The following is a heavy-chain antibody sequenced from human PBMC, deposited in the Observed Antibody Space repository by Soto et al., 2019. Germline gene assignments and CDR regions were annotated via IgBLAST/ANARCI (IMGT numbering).Heavy chain of an antibody. J-gene: IGHJ3*02. V-gene: IGHV3-48*04. CDR3: ARLRYGDYDAFDI. Sequence: PGGSLRLSCAASGFTFSSYSMNWVRQAPGKGLEWVSYIIGSSSTIYYADSVKGRFTISRDNAKSSLYLQMNSLRAEDTAVYYCARLRYGDYDAFDIWGQGTMVTVS. D-gene: IGHD4-17*01. CDR2: IIGSSSTI. CDR1: GFTFSSYS.